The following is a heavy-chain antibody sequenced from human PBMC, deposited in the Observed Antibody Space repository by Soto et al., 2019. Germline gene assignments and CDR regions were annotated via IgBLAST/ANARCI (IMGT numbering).Heavy chain of an antibody. CDR2: IWYDGSKK. D-gene: IGHD2-15*01. CDR1: GFTFRSYG. J-gene: IGHJ4*02. V-gene: IGHV3-33*01. Sequence: LRLSCAASGFTFRSYGMFWVRQAPGKGLEWVALIWYDGSKKYYADSVKGRFTISRDDSKNTLNLQMNSLRAEDTAVYHCARDLGTYPGSYFDYWGQGTLVTLSS. CDR3: ARDLGTYPGSYFDY.